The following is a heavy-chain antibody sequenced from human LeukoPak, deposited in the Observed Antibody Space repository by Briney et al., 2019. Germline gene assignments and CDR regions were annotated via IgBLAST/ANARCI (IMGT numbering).Heavy chain of an antibody. V-gene: IGHV3-23*01. CDR1: GFTLRSYG. CDR2: ISGSSGST. D-gene: IGHD6-13*01. CDR3: AKTYSSSRAHYYYYYYMDV. Sequence: GGTLRLSCAASGFTLRSYGVNWVRQAAGKGLEWVSAISGSSGSTYYADSVKGRFTISRDNSKNTLYLQMNSLRAEDTAVYYCAKTYSSSRAHYYYYYYMDVWGKGTTVTISS. J-gene: IGHJ6*03.